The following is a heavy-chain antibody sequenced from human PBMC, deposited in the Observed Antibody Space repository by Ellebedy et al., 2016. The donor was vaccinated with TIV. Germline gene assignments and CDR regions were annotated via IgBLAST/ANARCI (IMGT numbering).Heavy chain of an antibody. Sequence: PGGSLRLSCAASGFTFSSYSMNWVRQAPGKGLEWVSSISRGSSYIYYADSMKGRFTISRDNAKNSLYLQMNSLRDEDTAVYYCARGVGLHHSYYFDYWGQGTLVTVSS. CDR3: ARGVGLHHSYYFDY. D-gene: IGHD1-26*01. J-gene: IGHJ4*02. CDR1: GFTFSSYS. V-gene: IGHV3-21*01. CDR2: ISRGSSYI.